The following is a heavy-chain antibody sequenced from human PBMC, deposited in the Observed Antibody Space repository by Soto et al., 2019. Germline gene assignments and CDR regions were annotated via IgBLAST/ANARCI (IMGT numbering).Heavy chain of an antibody. CDR1: GYPFTHYG. CDR2: ISAYNGNT. Sequence: ASVKVSCKASGYPFTHYGITWIRQAPGQGLEWMGWISAYNGNTNYAQKLQGRVTMTTDTSTSTAYMELRSLRSDDTAVYYCARGEEWELLYPWGQGTLVTVSS. CDR3: ARGEEWELLYP. J-gene: IGHJ5*02. V-gene: IGHV1-18*01. D-gene: IGHD1-26*01.